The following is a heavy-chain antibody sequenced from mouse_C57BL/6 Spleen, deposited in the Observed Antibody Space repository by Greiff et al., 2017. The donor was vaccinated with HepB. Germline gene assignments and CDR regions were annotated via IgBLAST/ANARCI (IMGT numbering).Heavy chain of an antibody. Sequence: QVQLQQSGPELVKPGASVKISCKASGYAFSSSWMNWVKQRPGKGLEWIGRIYPGDGDTNYNGKFKGKATLTADKSSSTAYMQLSILTSEDSAVYFCARSGGSSSWFAYWGQGTLVTVSA. V-gene: IGHV1-82*01. CDR1: GYAFSSSW. CDR3: ARSGGSSSWFAY. J-gene: IGHJ3*01. CDR2: IYPGDGDT. D-gene: IGHD1-1*01.